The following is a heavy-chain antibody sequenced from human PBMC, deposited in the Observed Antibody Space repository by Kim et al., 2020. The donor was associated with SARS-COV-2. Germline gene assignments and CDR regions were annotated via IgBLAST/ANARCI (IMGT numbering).Heavy chain of an antibody. CDR2: ISGSDGST. V-gene: IGHV3-23*01. CDR3: ARHFGSSGSEFHH. Sequence: GGSLRLSCAASGFTFSAYAMTWVRQAPGKGLEGVSGISGSDGSTFYADSVKGRFIISRDNSKNTLHLQMNSLRAEDTAVYYCARHFGSSGSEFHHWGQG. D-gene: IGHD3-22*01. J-gene: IGHJ1*01. CDR1: GFTFSAYA.